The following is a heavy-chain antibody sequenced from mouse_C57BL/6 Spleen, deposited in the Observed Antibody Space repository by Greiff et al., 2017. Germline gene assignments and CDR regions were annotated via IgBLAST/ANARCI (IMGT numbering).Heavy chain of an antibody. CDR1: GYSITSGYY. V-gene: IGHV3-6*01. D-gene: IGHD2-3*01. CDR2: ISYDGSN. J-gene: IGHJ3*01. Sequence: EVQVVESGPGLVKPSQSLSLTCSVTGYSITSGYYWNWIRQFPGNKLEWMGYISYDGSNNYNPSLKNRISITRDTSKNQFFLKLNSVTTEDTATYYCASPDGYYPSWFAYWGQGTLVTVSA. CDR3: ASPDGYYPSWFAY.